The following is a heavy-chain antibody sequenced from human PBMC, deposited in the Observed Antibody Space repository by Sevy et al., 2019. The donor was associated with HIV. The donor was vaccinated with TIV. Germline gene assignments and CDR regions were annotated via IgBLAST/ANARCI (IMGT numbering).Heavy chain of an antibody. V-gene: IGHV1-2*02. Sequence: ASVKVSCKASGYTFTGYYMHWVRQAPGQGLEWMGWINPNSGGTNYAQKFQGRVTMTRDTSISTAYMELSRLRSDDTAVYYCARPTGTTGGGDGMDVWGQGTTVTVSS. J-gene: IGHJ6*02. CDR2: INPNSGGT. CDR3: ARPTGTTGGGDGMDV. CDR1: GYTFTGYY. D-gene: IGHD1-7*01.